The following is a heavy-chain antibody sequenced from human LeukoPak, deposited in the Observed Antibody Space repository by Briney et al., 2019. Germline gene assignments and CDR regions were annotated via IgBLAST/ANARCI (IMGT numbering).Heavy chain of an antibody. D-gene: IGHD3-10*01. CDR1: GFTFSIYG. J-gene: IGHJ6*02. V-gene: IGHV3-33*01. CDR2: IWNDGSNK. CDR3: ARALFAGAFYGMDV. Sequence: GGSLRLSCAASGFTFSIYGMHWVRQAPNKGLEWVAIIWNDGSNKYYADSVKGRFTISRDNSKNTLYLQMNSLRAEDTAVYYCARALFAGAFYGMDVWGQGTAVTVSS.